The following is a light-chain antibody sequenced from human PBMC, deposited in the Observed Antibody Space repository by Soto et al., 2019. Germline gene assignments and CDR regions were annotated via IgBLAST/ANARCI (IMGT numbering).Light chain of an antibody. V-gene: IGKV1-5*01. CDR3: QQYNSYSWT. CDR1: QSISSW. CDR2: VAS. J-gene: IGKJ1*01. Sequence: DIQMTQSPSTLSASVGDRVTITCGASQSISSWLAWYQQKPGKAPKLLIYVASSLESGVPSRFSGSGSGTEFTLTISSLQPDDFATYYCQQYNSYSWTFGQGTKVDIK.